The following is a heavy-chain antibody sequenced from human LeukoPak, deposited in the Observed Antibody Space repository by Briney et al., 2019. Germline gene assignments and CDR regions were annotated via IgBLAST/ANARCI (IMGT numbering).Heavy chain of an antibody. CDR2: IKSKTDGGTT. J-gene: IGHJ4*02. D-gene: IGHD5-24*01. Sequence: GGSLRLSCAASGLSFTDAWMNCVRQAPGEGLEWVGRIKSKTDGGTTDYAAPVKGRFTISRDDSKNTLYLQMNSLKTEDTAVYYCTNRRVGVPRWGQGTLVTVSS. V-gene: IGHV3-15*01. CDR3: TNRRVGVPR. CDR1: GLSFTDAW.